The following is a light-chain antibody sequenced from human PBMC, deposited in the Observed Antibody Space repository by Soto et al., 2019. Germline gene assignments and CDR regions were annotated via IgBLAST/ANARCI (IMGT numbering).Light chain of an antibody. V-gene: IGKV3-20*01. CDR1: QSVSNNY. Sequence: EMVLTQSPDSLSLTPGERATLSCRASQSVSNNYVAWYQQKPGQPPRLLIDDASNRATGIPDRFSGSGSGTDFTLTISRLEPEDFAVYYCQQCATSPLTFGQGTKVDIK. J-gene: IGKJ1*01. CDR2: DAS. CDR3: QQCATSPLT.